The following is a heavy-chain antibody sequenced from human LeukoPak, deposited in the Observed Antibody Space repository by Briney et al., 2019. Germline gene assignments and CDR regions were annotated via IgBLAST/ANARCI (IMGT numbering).Heavy chain of an antibody. CDR2: IWYDGSQK. V-gene: IGHV3-33*01. J-gene: IGHJ4*02. Sequence: GRSLRLSCAASGFTFSSYGMHWVRQAPGKGLEWVAVIWYDGSQKHYADSVKGRFTISRDNSKNALYLQMDSLRAEDTAVYYCASGSGYNFGNFDYWGQGTLVTVSS. CDR3: ASGSGYNFGNFDY. D-gene: IGHD5-18*01. CDR1: GFTFSSYG.